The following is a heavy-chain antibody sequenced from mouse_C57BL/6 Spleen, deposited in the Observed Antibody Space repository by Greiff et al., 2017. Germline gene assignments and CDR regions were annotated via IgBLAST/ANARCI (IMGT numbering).Heavy chain of an antibody. Sequence: QVQLKQPGAELVRPGSSVKLSCKASGYTFTSYWMHWVKQRPIQGLEWIGNIDPSDSETHYNQKFKDKATLTVDKSSSTAYMQLSSLTSEDSAVYYCATHIYYYGSSYYYAMDYWGQGTSVTVSS. CDR3: ATHIYYYGSSYYYAMDY. D-gene: IGHD1-1*01. V-gene: IGHV1-52*01. J-gene: IGHJ4*01. CDR2: IDPSDSET. CDR1: GYTFTSYW.